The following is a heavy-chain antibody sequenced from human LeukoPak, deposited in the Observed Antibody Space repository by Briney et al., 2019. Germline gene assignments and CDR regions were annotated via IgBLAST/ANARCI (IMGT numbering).Heavy chain of an antibody. J-gene: IGHJ4*02. Sequence: SETLSLTCPVSGGSISSNSYSWAWFRQPPGKGLEWIGSIYYGETTYYKPSLKSRVTISADTSKNQFSLKLTSVTAADTAVYFCARRDGYSSSWYDYWGQGTLVTVSS. CDR2: IYYGETT. CDR1: GGSISSNSYS. D-gene: IGHD6-13*01. V-gene: IGHV4-39*01. CDR3: ARRDGYSSSWYDY.